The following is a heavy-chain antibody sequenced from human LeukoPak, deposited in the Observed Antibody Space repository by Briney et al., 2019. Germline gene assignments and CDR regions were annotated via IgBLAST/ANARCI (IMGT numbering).Heavy chain of an antibody. J-gene: IGHJ4*02. CDR2: IYYSGST. V-gene: IGHV4-31*03. D-gene: IGHD5-24*01. Sequence: PSETLSLTCTVSGGSIGSGAYYWSWIRQHPGKGLEWIGYIYYSGSTYYNPSLKSRVTISLDTSKNQFSLKLSSVTAADTAVYYCARDRGRRDGYHFDYWGQGTLVTVSS. CDR1: GGSIGSGAYY. CDR3: ARDRGRRDGYHFDY.